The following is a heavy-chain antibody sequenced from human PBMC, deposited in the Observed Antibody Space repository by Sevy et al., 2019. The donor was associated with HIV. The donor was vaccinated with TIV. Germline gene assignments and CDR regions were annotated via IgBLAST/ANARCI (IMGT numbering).Heavy chain of an antibody. J-gene: IGHJ4*02. Sequence: SETLYLTCTVSGYSISSGYYWGWIRQPPGKGLEWIGSLYHSGSTYYNPSLQSRVTISVDTSKNQFSLKLSPVTAADTAVHFCARVARFLEWLFRDSTPPHYFDYWGQGTLVTVSS. D-gene: IGHD3-3*01. CDR2: LYHSGST. CDR1: GYSISSGYY. CDR3: ARVARFLEWLFRDSTPPHYFDY. V-gene: IGHV4-38-2*02.